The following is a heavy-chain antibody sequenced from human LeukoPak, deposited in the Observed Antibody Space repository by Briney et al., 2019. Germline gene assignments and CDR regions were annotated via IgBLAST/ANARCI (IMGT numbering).Heavy chain of an antibody. Sequence: GGSLRLSCAAYGFTFSDCGMHWARQAPGKGLEWVSFIYNDGRKQYYADSVKGRFTISRDNSKNTLYLQMNSLRAEDTAVYYCAKAPKGIAAAGTLPGYWGQGTLVTVSS. CDR3: AKAPKGIAAAGTLPGY. CDR2: IYNDGRKQ. V-gene: IGHV3-30*02. CDR1: GFTFSDCG. D-gene: IGHD6-13*01. J-gene: IGHJ4*02.